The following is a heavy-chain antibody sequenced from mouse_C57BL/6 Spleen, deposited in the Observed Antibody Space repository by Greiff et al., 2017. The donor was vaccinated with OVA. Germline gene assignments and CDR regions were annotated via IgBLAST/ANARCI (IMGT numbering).Heavy chain of an antibody. CDR2: IYPGDGDT. CDR3: ARGDYYGSSNAMDY. D-gene: IGHD1-1*01. V-gene: IGHV1-80*01. J-gene: IGHJ4*01. Sequence: VQLQQSGAELVKPGASVKISCTASGYAFSSYWMNWVKQRPGKGLEWIGQIYPGDGDTNYNGKFKGKATLTADKSSSTAYMQLSSLTSEDSAVYFCARGDYYGSSNAMDYWGQGTSVTVSS. CDR1: GYAFSSYW.